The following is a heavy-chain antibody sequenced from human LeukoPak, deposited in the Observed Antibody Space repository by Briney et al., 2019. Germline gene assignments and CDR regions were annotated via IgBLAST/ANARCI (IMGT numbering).Heavy chain of an antibody. CDR2: INHSGST. V-gene: IGHV4-34*01. J-gene: IGHJ4*02. Sequence: SETLSLTCAVYGGSFSGYYWSWIRQPPGKGLEWIGEINHSGSTNYNPSLKSRVTISVDTSKNQFSLKLSSVTAADTAVYYCARVTRPRYYDILTGYRTLFDYWGQGTLVTVSS. CDR3: ARVTRPRYYDILTGYRTLFDY. CDR1: GGSFSGYY. D-gene: IGHD3-9*01.